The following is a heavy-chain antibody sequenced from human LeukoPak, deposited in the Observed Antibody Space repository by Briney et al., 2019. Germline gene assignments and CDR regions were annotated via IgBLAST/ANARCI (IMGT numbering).Heavy chain of an antibody. J-gene: IGHJ4*02. D-gene: IGHD3-16*02. CDR1: GFIFSSYA. Sequence: GGSLRLSCAASGFIFSSYAMSWVRQAPGKGLEWVSAISGSGGSTYYADSVKGRFTISRDNSKNTLYLQMNSLRAEDTAVYYCAKDYDYIWGSYRQFDYWGQGTLVTVSS. V-gene: IGHV3-23*01. CDR3: AKDYDYIWGSYRQFDY. CDR2: ISGSGGST.